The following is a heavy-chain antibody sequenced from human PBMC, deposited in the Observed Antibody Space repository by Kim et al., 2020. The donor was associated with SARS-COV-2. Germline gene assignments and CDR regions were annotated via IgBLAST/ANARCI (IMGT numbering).Heavy chain of an antibody. Sequence: GGSLRLSCAASGFTFSSYSMSWVRQAPGEGLEWVSAITGGGSTYYADSVKCRFTISRDNSKNTLYLQMNSLRAEDTAIYYCAKDPPGGIVGATKDDYLGQGTLVTVSS. J-gene: IGHJ4*02. CDR3: AKDPPGGIVGATKDDY. CDR1: GFTFSSYS. CDR2: ITGGGST. D-gene: IGHD1-26*01. V-gene: IGHV3-23*01.